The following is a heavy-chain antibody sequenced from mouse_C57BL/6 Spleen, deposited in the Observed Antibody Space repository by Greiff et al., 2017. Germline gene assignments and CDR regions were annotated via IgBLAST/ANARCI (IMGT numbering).Heavy chain of an antibody. CDR2: IRNKANGYTT. CDR1: GFTFTDYY. J-gene: IGHJ2*01. Sequence: EVKLVESGGGLVQPGGSLSLSCAASGFTFTDYYMSWVRQPPGKALEWLGFIRNKANGYTTEYSASVKGRFTISRDNSQSILYLQMNALRAEDSATYYCARYGSSFLDYWGQGTTLTVSS. CDR3: ARYGSSFLDY. V-gene: IGHV7-3*01. D-gene: IGHD1-1*01.